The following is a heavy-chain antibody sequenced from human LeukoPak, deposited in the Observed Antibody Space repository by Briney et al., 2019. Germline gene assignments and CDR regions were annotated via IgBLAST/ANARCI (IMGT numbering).Heavy chain of an antibody. J-gene: IGHJ4*02. D-gene: IGHD3-10*01. CDR3: ATYGSGKDSGY. CDR2: ISGSSSTI. V-gene: IGHV3-48*01. Sequence: PGGSLRLSCAASGFTFSSYTMNWVRQAPGKGLEWVSYISGSSSTINYADSVKGRFTISRDNAKNSLYLQMNSLRVEDTAVYYCATYGSGKDSGYWGQGTLVTVSS. CDR1: GFTFSSYT.